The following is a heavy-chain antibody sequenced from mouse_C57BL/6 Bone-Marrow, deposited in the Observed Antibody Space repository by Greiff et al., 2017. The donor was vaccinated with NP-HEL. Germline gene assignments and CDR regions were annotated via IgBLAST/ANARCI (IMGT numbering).Heavy chain of an antibody. CDR3: ARKDFYYYGRDWYFDV. CDR2: IHPNSGST. CDR1: GYTFTSYW. V-gene: IGHV1-64*01. D-gene: IGHD1-1*01. J-gene: IGHJ1*03. Sequence: VQLQQSGAELVKPGASVKLSCKASGYTFTSYWMHWVKQRPGQGLEWIGMIHPNSGSTNYNEKFKSKATLTVDKSSSTAYMQLSSLTSDDSAFYYCARKDFYYYGRDWYFDVWGTGTTVTVSS.